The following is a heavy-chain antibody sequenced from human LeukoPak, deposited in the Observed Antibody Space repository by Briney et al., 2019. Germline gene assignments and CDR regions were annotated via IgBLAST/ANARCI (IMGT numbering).Heavy chain of an antibody. Sequence: SETLSLTCAVYGGSFSGYYWSWIRQPPGKGLEWIGEINHSGSTNYNPSLKSRVTISVDTSKNQFSLKLSSVTAADTAVYYCARGATVTTTSDFDYWGQGTLVTVSS. D-gene: IGHD4-17*01. J-gene: IGHJ4*02. CDR1: GGSFSGYY. CDR3: ARGATVTTTSDFDY. CDR2: INHSGST. V-gene: IGHV4-34*01.